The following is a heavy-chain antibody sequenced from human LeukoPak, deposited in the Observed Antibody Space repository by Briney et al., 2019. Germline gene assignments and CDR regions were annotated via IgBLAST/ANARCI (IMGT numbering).Heavy chain of an antibody. CDR1: GFTFSSYG. J-gene: IGHJ4*02. D-gene: IGHD2-8*01. CDR2: IRYDGSNK. Sequence: GGSLRLSCAASGFTFSSYGMHWVRQAPGKGLEGVAFIRYDGSNKYYADSVKGRFTISRDNSKNTLYLQMNSLRAEDTAVYYCAKDRYCTNGVCYRFDYWGQGTLVTVSS. V-gene: IGHV3-30*02. CDR3: AKDRYCTNGVCYRFDY.